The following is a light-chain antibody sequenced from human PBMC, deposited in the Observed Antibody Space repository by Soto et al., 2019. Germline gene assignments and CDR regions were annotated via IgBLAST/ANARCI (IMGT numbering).Light chain of an antibody. V-gene: IGKV3-20*01. J-gene: IGKJ5*01. Sequence: EIVLTQSPGTLSLSPGERATLSCMSIQSVSSSYLAWYQQKPGQAPRLLIYGASSRATGIPDRFSGSGSGTDFTLTISRLEPEDFAVYYCQQYDSSPPITFGQGTRLEIK. CDR1: QSVSSSY. CDR2: GAS. CDR3: QQYDSSPPIT.